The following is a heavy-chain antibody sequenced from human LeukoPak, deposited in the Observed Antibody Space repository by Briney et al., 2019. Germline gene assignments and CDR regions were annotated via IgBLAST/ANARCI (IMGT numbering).Heavy chain of an antibody. Sequence: PGGSLRLSCAASGFTFNSYAMSWVRQAPGKGLEWVSAISGSGGSTYYADSVKGRFTISRDNSKNTLYLQMNSLRAEDTAVYYCAKEVSGWFYPYYMDVWGKGTTVTVSS. D-gene: IGHD6-19*01. J-gene: IGHJ6*03. CDR3: AKEVSGWFYPYYMDV. V-gene: IGHV3-23*01. CDR2: ISGSGGST. CDR1: GFTFNSYA.